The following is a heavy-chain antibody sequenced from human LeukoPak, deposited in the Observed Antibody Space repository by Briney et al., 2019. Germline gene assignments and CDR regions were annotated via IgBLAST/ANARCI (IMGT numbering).Heavy chain of an antibody. CDR1: GYTFTSYG. J-gene: IGHJ4*02. V-gene: IGHV1-18*01. CDR3: ARAPPYDYVWGSYRFDY. Sequence: ASVKVSCKASGYTFTSYGISWVRQAPGQGLEWMGWISAYNGNTNYAQKLQGRVTMTTDTSTSTAYMELRNLRSDDTAVYYCARAPPYDYVWGSYRFDYWGQGTLVTVSS. D-gene: IGHD3-16*02. CDR2: ISAYNGNT.